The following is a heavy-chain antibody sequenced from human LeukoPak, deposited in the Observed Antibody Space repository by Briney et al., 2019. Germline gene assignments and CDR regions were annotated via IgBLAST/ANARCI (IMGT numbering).Heavy chain of an antibody. J-gene: IGHJ3*02. CDR3: TKAVGGGRDAYDI. D-gene: IGHD3-16*01. CDR2: IFDSGAPS. Sequence: GGALRLSCVASGFSFSRHAMNWVRQAPGKGLEGVSSIFDSGAPSYYADSVKGRFTISRDNSKNTLYVQMERLRAEDRDVYYCTKAVGGGRDAYDIWGQGTMVTVSS. V-gene: IGHV3-23*01. CDR1: GFSFSRHA.